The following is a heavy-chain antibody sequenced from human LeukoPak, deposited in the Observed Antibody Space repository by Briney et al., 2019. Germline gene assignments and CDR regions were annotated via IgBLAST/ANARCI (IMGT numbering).Heavy chain of an antibody. V-gene: IGHV3-30-3*01. J-gene: IGHJ3*02. CDR2: ISYDGSNK. D-gene: IGHD3-9*01. CDR1: GFTFSSYA. CDR3: ARGGYDILTGSDAFDI. Sequence: GGSLRLSCAASGFTFSSYAMHWVRQAPGKGLEWVAVISYDGSNKYYADSVKGRFTISRDNSKNTLYLQMNSLRAEDTAVYYCARGGYDILTGSDAFDIWGQGTMVTVSS.